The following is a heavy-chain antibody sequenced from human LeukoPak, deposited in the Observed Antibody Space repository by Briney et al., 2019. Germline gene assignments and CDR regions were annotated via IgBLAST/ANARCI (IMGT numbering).Heavy chain of an antibody. CDR2: INTDGSST. V-gene: IGHV3-74*01. Sequence: GGSLRLSCAASGFTVSSNYMSWVRQAPGKGLEWVSRINTDGSSTSYADSVKGRFTISRDNAKNTLYLQMNSLRAEDTAVYYCARDEDGYLFDYWGQGTLVTVSS. D-gene: IGHD1-1*01. J-gene: IGHJ4*02. CDR1: GFTVSSNY. CDR3: ARDEDGYLFDY.